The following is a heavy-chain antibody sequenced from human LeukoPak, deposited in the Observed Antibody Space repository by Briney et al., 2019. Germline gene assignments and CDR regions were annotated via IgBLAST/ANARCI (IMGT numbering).Heavy chain of an antibody. CDR2: INPNSGGT. V-gene: IGHV1-2*02. Sequence: VASVKVSCKASGYTFTGYYMHWVRQAPGQGLEWMGWINPNSGGTNYAQKFQGRVTMTRDTSISTAYMELSRLRSDDTAVYYCARDLSGIAALTPLDAFDIWGQGTMVTVSS. J-gene: IGHJ3*02. CDR1: GYTFTGYY. CDR3: ARDLSGIAALTPLDAFDI. D-gene: IGHD6-6*01.